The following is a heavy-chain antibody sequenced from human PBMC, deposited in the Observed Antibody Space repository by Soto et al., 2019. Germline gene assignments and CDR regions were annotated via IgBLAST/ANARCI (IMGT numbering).Heavy chain of an antibody. CDR1: GGSVSSGSYY. J-gene: IGHJ4*02. CDR2: IYYSGST. Sequence: SETLSLTCTVSGGSVSSGSYYWSWIRQPPGKGLEWIGYIYYSGSTNYNPSLKSRVTISVDTSKNQFSLKLGSVTAADTAVYYCARVGSIQLWPNIDYWGQGTLVTVSS. CDR3: ARVGSIQLWPNIDY. D-gene: IGHD5-18*01. V-gene: IGHV4-61*01.